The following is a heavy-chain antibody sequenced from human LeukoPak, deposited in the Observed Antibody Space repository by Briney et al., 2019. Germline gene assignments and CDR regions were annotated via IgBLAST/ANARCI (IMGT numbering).Heavy chain of an antibody. D-gene: IGHD2-15*01. CDR1: GYTFTGYY. CDR3: ARDRGIVVVVASDAFDI. Sequence: ASVKVTCKASGYTFTGYYMHWVRQAPGQGLEWMGWINPNSGGTNYAQKFQGRVTMTRDTSISTAYMELSRLRSDDTAVCYCARDRGIVVVVASDAFDIWGQGTMVTVSS. J-gene: IGHJ3*02. V-gene: IGHV1-2*02. CDR2: INPNSGGT.